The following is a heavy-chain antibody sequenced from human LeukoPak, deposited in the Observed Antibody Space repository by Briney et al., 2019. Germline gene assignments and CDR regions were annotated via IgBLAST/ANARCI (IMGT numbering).Heavy chain of an antibody. CDR2: IGVAGDT. CDR1: GFAFSTYD. V-gene: IGHV3-13*04. D-gene: IGHD6-6*01. CDR3: ARGFVHAFDI. Sequence: PGGSLRLSCAASGFAFSTYDMHWVRQPTGKGLEWVSAIGVAGDTYYPGSVKGRFTISTENAKNSLYLQRNSRSAADTAVYYCARGFVHAFDIWGQGTMVTVSS. J-gene: IGHJ3*02.